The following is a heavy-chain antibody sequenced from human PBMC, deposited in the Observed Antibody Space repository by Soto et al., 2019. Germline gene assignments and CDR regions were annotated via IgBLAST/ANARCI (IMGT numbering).Heavy chain of an antibody. J-gene: IGHJ5*02. CDR3: ASSSSSCCSQDNCFAL. CDR2: IYTSGIT. CDR1: GGSISSYY. D-gene: IGHD2-15*01. V-gene: IGHV4-4*07. Sequence: SETLSLTCTVSGGSISSYYCSWIRQPAWKGLEWIGRIYTSGITNYNPSLKSRVTMSVDTSKNQFSLKLSSVTAAETAVYYCASSSSSCCSQDNCFALCSQGNL.